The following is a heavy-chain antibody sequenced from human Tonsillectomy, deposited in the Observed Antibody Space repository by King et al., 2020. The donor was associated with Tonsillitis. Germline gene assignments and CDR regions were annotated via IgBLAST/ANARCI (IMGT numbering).Heavy chain of an antibody. CDR3: ARSLTIFGTADC. V-gene: IGHV5-51*01. J-gene: IGHJ4*02. Sequence: QLVQSGAEVKKPGDSLKISCSGSGCSFNNYWNAWVRPMPGKGLEWMGIIYPDDSDTSYSPSFLAQVTISADKSLPTAYLQRSSLKASDTAMYYCARSLTIFGTADCWGQGTLVTVSS. CDR1: GCSFNNYW. CDR2: IYPDDSDT. D-gene: IGHD3-3*01.